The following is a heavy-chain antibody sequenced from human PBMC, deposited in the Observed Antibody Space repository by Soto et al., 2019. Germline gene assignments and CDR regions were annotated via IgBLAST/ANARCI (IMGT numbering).Heavy chain of an antibody. CDR3: ARAYGAGSCEF. V-gene: IGHV1-8*01. D-gene: IGHD3-10*01. Sequence: QVQLVQSGAEVKKPGASVKVSCTGSGYTFRSYDIHWVRQATGQGLEWMGWVNPNTGNTGYAQKFQGRVTMTRDMSKSSAYMEVNSLTSEDTAIYYCARAYGAGSCEFWGQGTLVSVSS. CDR2: VNPNTGNT. CDR1: GYTFRSYD. J-gene: IGHJ4*02.